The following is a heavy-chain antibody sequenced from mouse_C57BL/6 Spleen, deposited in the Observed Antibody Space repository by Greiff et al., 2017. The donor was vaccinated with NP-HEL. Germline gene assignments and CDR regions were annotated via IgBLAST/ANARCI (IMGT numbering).Heavy chain of an antibody. J-gene: IGHJ4*01. V-gene: IGHV2-5*01. D-gene: IGHD1-1*01. CDR1: GFSLTSYG. Sequence: VQGVESGPGLVQPSQSLSITCTVSGFSLTSYGVHWVRQSPGKGLEWLGVIWRGGSTDYNAAFMSRLSITKDNSKSQVFFKMNSLQAYDTAIYYCAKMVTTVVGYYAMDYWGQGTSVTVSS. CDR2: IWRGGST. CDR3: AKMVTTVVGYYAMDY.